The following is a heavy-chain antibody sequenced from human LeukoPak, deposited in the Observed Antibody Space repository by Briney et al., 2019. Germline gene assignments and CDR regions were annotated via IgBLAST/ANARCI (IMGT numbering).Heavy chain of an antibody. CDR3: ARVHCSSTSCFLMDV. V-gene: IGHV1-8*01. Sequence: GASVKVSCKASGYTFTSYDINWVRQATGQGLEWMGWMNPNSGNTGYAQKFQGRVTMTTDTSTSTAYMELRSLRSDDTAVYYCARVHCSSTSCFLMDVWGKGTTVTVSS. CDR1: GYTFTSYD. D-gene: IGHD2-2*01. CDR2: MNPNSGNT. J-gene: IGHJ6*03.